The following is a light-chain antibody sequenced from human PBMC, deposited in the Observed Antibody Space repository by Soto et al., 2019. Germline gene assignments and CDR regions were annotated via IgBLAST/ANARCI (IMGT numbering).Light chain of an antibody. CDR1: QGISSY. CDR2: AAS. V-gene: IGKV1-8*01. CDR3: QHYNSYPEA. Sequence: IRLTHAPSSLSQSPVDRVTISYRASQGISSYLAWYQQKPGKAPKLLIYAASTLESGVPARFSGSGSGTEFTLTISSLQPDDFAAYYCQHYNSYPEAFGQGTKVDIK. J-gene: IGKJ1*01.